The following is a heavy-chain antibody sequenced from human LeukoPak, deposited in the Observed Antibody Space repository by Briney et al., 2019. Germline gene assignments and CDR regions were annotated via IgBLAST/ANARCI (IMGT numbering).Heavy chain of an antibody. Sequence: SETLSLTCTVSGGSLINGNCYWGWIRQPPGKGLEWIASVYYSGNTYYNPSLKSRVTISVDRSKNQFSLKLSSVTAADTAVYYCARGARLREAPYYFDYWGQGTLVTVSS. D-gene: IGHD4-17*01. CDR1: GGSLINGNCY. CDR2: VYYSGNT. CDR3: ARGARLREAPYYFDY. V-gene: IGHV4-39*07. J-gene: IGHJ4*02.